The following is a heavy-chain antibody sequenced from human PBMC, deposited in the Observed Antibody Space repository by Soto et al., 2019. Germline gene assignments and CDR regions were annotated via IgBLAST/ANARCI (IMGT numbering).Heavy chain of an antibody. V-gene: IGHV3-23*01. CDR1: GFTFSSYA. J-gene: IGHJ3*02. CDR3: AKDKAYGLVVVAAIAFDI. Sequence: GGSLRLSCAASGFTFSSYAMSWVRQAPGKGLEWVSAISGSGGSTYYADSVKGRFTISRDNSKNTLYLQMNSLRAEDTAVYYCAKDKAYGLVVVAAIAFDIWGQGTMVTVSS. D-gene: IGHD2-15*01. CDR2: ISGSGGST.